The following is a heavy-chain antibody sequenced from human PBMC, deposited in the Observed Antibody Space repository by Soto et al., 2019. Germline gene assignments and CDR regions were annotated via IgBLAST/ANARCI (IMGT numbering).Heavy chain of an antibody. J-gene: IGHJ6*02. CDR1: GSTFTSYA. CDR3: AAGVGSSFYYYYGMDV. Sequence: VASVKVSCKASGSTFTSYAMHWVRQAPGQRLEWMGWINAGNGNTKYSQKFQGRVTITRDTSASTAYMELSSLRSEDTAVYYCAAGVGSSFYYYYGMDVWGQGTTVTVS. D-gene: IGHD3-10*01. V-gene: IGHV1-3*01. CDR2: INAGNGNT.